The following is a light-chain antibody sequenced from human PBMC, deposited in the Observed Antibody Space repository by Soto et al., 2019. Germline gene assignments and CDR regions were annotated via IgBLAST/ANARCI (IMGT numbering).Light chain of an antibody. CDR3: QQYGSTPLT. CDR2: AAS. Sequence: EIVLKQSPDTLSLSPGERATLSCRASQSVKNNYLAWYQQKPGQPPRFLIYAASSSATGIPDRFSGSGSGTDFILTISRLEPEDFAVYYCQQYGSTPLTFGGGTKVDIK. V-gene: IGKV3-20*01. CDR1: QSVKNNY. J-gene: IGKJ4*01.